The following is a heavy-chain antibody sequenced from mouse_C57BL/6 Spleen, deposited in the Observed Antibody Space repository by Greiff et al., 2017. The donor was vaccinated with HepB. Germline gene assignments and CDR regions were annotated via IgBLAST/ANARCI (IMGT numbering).Heavy chain of an antibody. CDR3: ARDDYEAWFAY. V-gene: IGHV1-82*01. CDR2: IYPGDGDT. J-gene: IGHJ3*01. D-gene: IGHD2-4*01. Sequence: VQLQQSGPELVKPGASVKISCKASGYAFSSSWMNWVKQRPGKGLEWIGRIYPGDGDTNYNGKFKGKATLTADKSSSTACMKLSSLTSEDSAVYFCARDDYEAWFAYWGQGTLVTVSA. CDR1: GYAFSSSW.